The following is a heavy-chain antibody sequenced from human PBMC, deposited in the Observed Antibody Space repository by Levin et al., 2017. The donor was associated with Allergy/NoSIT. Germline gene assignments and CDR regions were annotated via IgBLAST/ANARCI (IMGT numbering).Heavy chain of an antibody. V-gene: IGHV5-51*01. D-gene: IGHD6-19*01. CDR3: ARRGGSSGWPDDAFDI. Sequence: GESLKISCKGSGYSFTSYWIGWVRQMPGKGLEWMGIIYPGDSDTRYSPSFQGQVTISADKSISTAYLQWSSLKASDTAMYYCARRGGSSGWPDDAFDIWGQGTMVTVSS. CDR1: GYSFTSYW. J-gene: IGHJ3*02. CDR2: IYPGDSDT.